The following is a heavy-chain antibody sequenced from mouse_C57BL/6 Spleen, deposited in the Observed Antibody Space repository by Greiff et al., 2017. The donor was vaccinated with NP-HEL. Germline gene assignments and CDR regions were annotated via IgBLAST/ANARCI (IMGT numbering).Heavy chain of an antibody. Sequence: VQLQQSGPELVKPGASVKMSCKASGYTFTDYNMHWVKQSHGKSLEWIGYINPNNGGTSYNQKFKGKATLTVNKSSSTAYMELRSLTSEDSAVYYCAREDYGNYWFAYWGQGTLVTVSA. J-gene: IGHJ3*01. CDR2: INPNNGGT. V-gene: IGHV1-22*01. CDR3: AREDYGNYWFAY. CDR1: GYTFTDYN. D-gene: IGHD2-1*01.